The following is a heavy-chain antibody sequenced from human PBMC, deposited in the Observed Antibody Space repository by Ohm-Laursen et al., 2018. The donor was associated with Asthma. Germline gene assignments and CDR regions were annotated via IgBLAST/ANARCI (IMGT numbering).Heavy chain of an antibody. J-gene: IGHJ4*02. CDR1: GYTFSRYS. CDR3: ARDDDDYGDYRADFDY. Sequence: SLRLSCAATGYTFSRYSIHWVRQIPGKGLEWVASISTASSFIYYADSVRGRFTTSRDNAKNSVSLQMNSLRAEDTAVYYCARDDDDYGDYRADFDYWGQGTLVTVSS. CDR2: ISTASSFI. D-gene: IGHD4-17*01. V-gene: IGHV3-21*01.